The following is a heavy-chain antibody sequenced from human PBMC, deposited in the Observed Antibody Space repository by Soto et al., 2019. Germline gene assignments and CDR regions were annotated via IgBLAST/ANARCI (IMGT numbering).Heavy chain of an antibody. Sequence: GASVKVSCKASGYTFTSYGISWVRQAPGQGLEWMGWISAYNGNTNYAQKLQGRVTMTTDTSTSTAYMELRSLRSDDTAVYYCARGVDTAMVTLFYMDVRGKGTTVTVSS. CDR2: ISAYNGNT. CDR3: ARGVDTAMVTLFYMDV. CDR1: GYTFTSYG. J-gene: IGHJ6*03. D-gene: IGHD5-18*01. V-gene: IGHV1-18*01.